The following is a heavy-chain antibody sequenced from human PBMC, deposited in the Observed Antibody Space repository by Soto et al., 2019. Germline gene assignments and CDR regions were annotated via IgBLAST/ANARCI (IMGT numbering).Heavy chain of an antibody. Sequence: GGSLRLSCAASGFTFSSYWISWVLEAAGKELEWVANIKQDGSEKYYVDSVKGRFTISRYNAQNSLSLQMNSLRAEDTAVYYCARVKYCSCGCYFDAFDIWGQGTMVTVSS. V-gene: IGHV3-7*03. CDR1: GFTFSSYW. CDR3: ARVKYCSCGCYFDAFDI. D-gene: IGHD2-15*01. CDR2: IKQDGSEK. J-gene: IGHJ3*02.